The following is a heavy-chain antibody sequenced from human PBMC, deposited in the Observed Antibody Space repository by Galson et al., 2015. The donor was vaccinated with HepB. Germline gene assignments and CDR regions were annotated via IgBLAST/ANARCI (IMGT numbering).Heavy chain of an antibody. CDR2: INAGNGDT. CDR3: ARSSGSFLPAGFDY. CDR1: AYTLTTYA. J-gene: IGHJ4*02. D-gene: IGHD6-25*01. Sequence: SVKVSCKASAYTLTTYAIHWVRQAPGQRLEWMGWINAGNGDTKYSQKFQGRVTIIRDTSASTAYMELSGLISEDTAVYYCARSSGSFLPAGFDYWGQGTLVTVSS. V-gene: IGHV1-3*01.